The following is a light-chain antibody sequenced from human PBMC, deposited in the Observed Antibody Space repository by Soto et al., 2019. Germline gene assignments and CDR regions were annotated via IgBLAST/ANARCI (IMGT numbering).Light chain of an antibody. Sequence: EIVMTQSPATLSVSPGERATLSCRASQSVSSNLAWYQQKPGQAPRLLIYGASTRATGIPARFSGSGSVTEFTLTIRSLQSEDFAVYYCQQYNNWLYTFGQGTKLEIK. V-gene: IGKV3-15*01. CDR3: QQYNNWLYT. CDR1: QSVSSN. CDR2: GAS. J-gene: IGKJ2*01.